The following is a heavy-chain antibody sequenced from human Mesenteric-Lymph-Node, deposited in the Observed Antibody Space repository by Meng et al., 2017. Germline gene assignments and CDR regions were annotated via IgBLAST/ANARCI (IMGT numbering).Heavy chain of an antibody. D-gene: IGHD5-12*01. CDR1: GDSVSSNSAA. V-gene: IGHV6-1*01. J-gene: IGHJ4*01. CDR2: TYYKSKWYN. CDR3: ARERDSGPNHFDY. Sequence: QVQLQKSGPGLVQPAQTLSLTCVISGDSVSSNSAAWIWIRQSPSRGLEWLGRTYYKSKWYNDYAVSVKRRITINPDTSRNQFSLQLNSVTPEDTAVYFCARERDSGPNHFDYWGQGILVTVSS.